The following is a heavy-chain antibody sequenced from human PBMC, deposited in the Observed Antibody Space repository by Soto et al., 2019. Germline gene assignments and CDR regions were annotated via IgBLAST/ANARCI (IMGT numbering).Heavy chain of an antibody. J-gene: IGHJ6*02. Sequence: HPGGSLRLSCAASGFTFSSYGMHWVRQAPGKGLEWVAVISYDGSNKYYADSVKGRFTISRDNSKNTLYLQMNSLRAEDTAVYYCAKDGVVVYYYYGMDVWGQGTTVTVSS. CDR3: AKDGVVVYYYYGMDV. V-gene: IGHV3-30*18. D-gene: IGHD2-8*01. CDR2: ISYDGSNK. CDR1: GFTFSSYG.